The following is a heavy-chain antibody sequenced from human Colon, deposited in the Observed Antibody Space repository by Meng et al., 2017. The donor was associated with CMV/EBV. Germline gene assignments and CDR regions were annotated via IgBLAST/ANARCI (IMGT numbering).Heavy chain of an antibody. CDR3: ASVDCSSTSCYAQSYYYGMGV. D-gene: IGHD2-2*01. CDR1: GFTFSSYA. Sequence: GESLKISCAASGFTFSSYAMSWVRQAPGKGLEWVSVIYSGGSSTYYADSVKGRFTISRDNSKNTLYLQMNSLRAEDTAVYYCASVDCSSTSCYAQSYYYGMGVWGQGTTVTVSS. CDR2: IYSGGSST. V-gene: IGHV3-23*03. J-gene: IGHJ6*02.